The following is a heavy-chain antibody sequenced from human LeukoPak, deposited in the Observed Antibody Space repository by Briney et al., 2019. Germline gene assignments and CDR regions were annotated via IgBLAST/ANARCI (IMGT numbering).Heavy chain of an antibody. V-gene: IGHV1-2*02. CDR2: INPHSGGT. CDR3: ARDNKPTYVWGSSRPTRTNWFDP. CDR1: GYTFTGYY. D-gene: IGHD3-16*01. Sequence: ASVKVSSKASGYTFTGYYMHWVRHAPGQGLEWMGWINPHSGGTKYAQKFQGRVTMTRDTSISTAYMELSRLRSDDTAVYYCARDNKPTYVWGSSRPTRTNWFDPWGQGTLVTVSS. J-gene: IGHJ5*02.